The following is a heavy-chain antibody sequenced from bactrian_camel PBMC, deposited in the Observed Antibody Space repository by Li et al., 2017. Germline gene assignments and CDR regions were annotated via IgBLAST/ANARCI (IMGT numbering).Heavy chain of an antibody. Sequence: VQLVESGGGSVQAGGSQTLSCAFSGYTYSGHCMGWFRQAPGEEREGVAVIYNGDGRTLYAASVKGRFTIRRDNGQTTVYLQMTSLEPGDSGMYCCAAKSQCTMRFDWRGRRTAFNYWGQGTQVTVS. CDR2: IYNGDGRT. V-gene: IGHV3S40*01. CDR3: AAKSQCTMRFDWRGRRTAFNY. CDR1: GYTYSGHC. D-gene: IGHD1*01. J-gene: IGHJ4*01.